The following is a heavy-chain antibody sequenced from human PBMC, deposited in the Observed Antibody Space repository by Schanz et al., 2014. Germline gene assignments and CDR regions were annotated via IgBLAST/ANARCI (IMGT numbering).Heavy chain of an antibody. CDR2: ISYDGRNK. Sequence: QVQLVESGGGVVQPGRSLRLSCAAYGFTLSSYAMHWVRQAPGKGLEWVAVISYDGRNKYYADSVKGRFTVSRDNARNSLYLHMNTLGAEDTAVYYCARDGDRFYHNYYRDVWGKGTTVTVSS. D-gene: IGHD4-17*01. CDR1: GFTLSSYA. CDR3: ARDGDRFYHNYYRDV. V-gene: IGHV3-30-3*01. J-gene: IGHJ6*03.